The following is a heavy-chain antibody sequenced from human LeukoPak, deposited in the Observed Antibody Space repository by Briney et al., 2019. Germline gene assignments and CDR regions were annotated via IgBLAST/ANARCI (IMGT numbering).Heavy chain of an antibody. V-gene: IGHV3-30*04. CDR1: GYTFTSYA. J-gene: IGHJ4*02. Sequence: SCKASGYTFTSYAMHWVRQAPGKGLEWVAIISYDGSHQYYADSVKGRFTISRDNSKNTLYLQMNSLRAEDTAVYYCAKGYCSGTNCPAVDWGQGTPVTVSS. CDR2: ISYDGSHQ. CDR3: AKGYCSGTNCPAVD. D-gene: IGHD2-2*01.